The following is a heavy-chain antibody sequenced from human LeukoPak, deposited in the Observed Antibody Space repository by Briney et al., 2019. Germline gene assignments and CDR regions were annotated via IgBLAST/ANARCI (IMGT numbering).Heavy chain of an antibody. CDR2: ISSSSSYI. Sequence: PGGPLRFSGAPLGFPFVSYRRTWVGQAQGKGLEWVSSISSSSSYIYYADSVKGRFTISRDNAKNSLYLQMNSLRAEDTAVYYCARDKGYSDPWGQGTLVTVSS. CDR3: ARDKGYSDP. J-gene: IGHJ5*02. V-gene: IGHV3-21*01. D-gene: IGHD2-15*01. CDR1: GFPFVSYR.